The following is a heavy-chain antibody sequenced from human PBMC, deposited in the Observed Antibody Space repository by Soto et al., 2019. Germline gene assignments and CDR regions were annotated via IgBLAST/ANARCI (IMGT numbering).Heavy chain of an antibody. J-gene: IGHJ5*02. CDR1: VLTLRNYW. CDR2: ITSDGSGA. CDR3: AAVYKTWFDP. D-gene: IGHD1-1*01. Sequence: WGSLLLSCAASVLTLRNYWMHWVRQAPGKGLVWVSRITSDGSGANYADFVKGRFTISRDNAKNTLYLQMDSLRAEDTAVYYCAAVYKTWFDPWGQGTLVTVSS. V-gene: IGHV3-74*01.